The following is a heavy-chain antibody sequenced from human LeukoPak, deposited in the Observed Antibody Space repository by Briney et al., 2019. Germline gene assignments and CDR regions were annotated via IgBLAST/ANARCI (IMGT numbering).Heavy chain of an antibody. Sequence: SETLSLTCTVSXGXXXXXXXXXGXXXXXXXXXXXXXXXTYXXGSTYYXPSLKSRXTISVDTSKNQFSLKLTSVTAADTAVYYCARTYDANAEYFQHWGQGTLVTVSS. V-gene: IGHV4-39*01. CDR1: XGXXXXXXXX. D-gene: IGHD4/OR15-4a*01. CDR3: ARTYDANAEYFQH. CDR2: TYXXGST. J-gene: IGHJ1*01.